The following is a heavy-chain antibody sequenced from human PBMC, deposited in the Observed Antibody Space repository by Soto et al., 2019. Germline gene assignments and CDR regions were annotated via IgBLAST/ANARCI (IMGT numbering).Heavy chain of an antibody. CDR1: GFTFSSYA. CDR3: ARVPDFWSGSNYYYGMDV. Sequence: GGSRRLSCAASGFTFSSYAMHWVRQAPGKGLEWVAVISYDGSNKYYADSVKGRFTISRDNSKNTLYLQMNSLRAEDTAVYYCARVPDFWSGSNYYYGMDVWGQGTTVTVSS. J-gene: IGHJ6*02. CDR2: ISYDGSNK. D-gene: IGHD3-3*01. V-gene: IGHV3-30-3*01.